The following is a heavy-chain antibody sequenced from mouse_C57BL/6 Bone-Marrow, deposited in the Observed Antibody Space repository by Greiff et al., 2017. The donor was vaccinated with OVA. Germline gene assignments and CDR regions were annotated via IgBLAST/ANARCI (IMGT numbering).Heavy chain of an antibody. D-gene: IGHD1-1*01. CDR3: ATTVVAADYFDY. V-gene: IGHV1-80*01. Sequence: VQLLQSGAELVKPGASVKMSCKASDYTFTSYWMSWVKQRPGKGLEWIGQIYPGGGDTNYNEKFKGKATLTADKSSSTAYMQLRSLTSEDSAVYYCATTVVAADYFDYWGQGTTLTVSS. CDR2: IYPGGGDT. J-gene: IGHJ2*01. CDR1: DYTFTSYW.